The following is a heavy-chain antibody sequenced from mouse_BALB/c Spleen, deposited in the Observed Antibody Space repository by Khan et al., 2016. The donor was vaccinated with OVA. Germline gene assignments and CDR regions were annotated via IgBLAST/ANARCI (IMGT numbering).Heavy chain of an antibody. J-gene: IGHJ4*01. CDR1: GYTFTSYW. Sequence: DLVKPGASVKLSCKASGYTFTSYWINWIKQRPGQGLEWIGRIGPGSSTAYYNDMFKGKATLTVDTSSKTAYIHLSSLSSDDSAVYFFARENYYGRSCYAMVYWGQGTSVTVSA. V-gene: IGHV1S41*01. CDR2: IGPGSSTA. D-gene: IGHD1-1*01. CDR3: ARENYYGRSCYAMVY.